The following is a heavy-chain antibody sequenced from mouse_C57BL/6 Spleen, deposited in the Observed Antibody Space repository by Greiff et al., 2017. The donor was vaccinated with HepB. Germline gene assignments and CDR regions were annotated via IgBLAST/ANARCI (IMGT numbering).Heavy chain of an antibody. V-gene: IGHV1-82*01. Sequence: VQLQQSGPELVKPGASVKISCKASGYAFSSSWMNWVKQRPGKGLEWIGRIYPGDGDTNYNGKFKGKATLTADKSSSTAYMQRSSLTSEDSAVYFCARYDGYYDWGQGTLVTVSA. CDR1: GYAFSSSW. CDR2: IYPGDGDT. J-gene: IGHJ3*01. CDR3: ARYDGYYD. D-gene: IGHD2-3*01.